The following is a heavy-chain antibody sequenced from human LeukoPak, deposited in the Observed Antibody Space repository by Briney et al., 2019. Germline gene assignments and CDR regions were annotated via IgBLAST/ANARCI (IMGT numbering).Heavy chain of an antibody. CDR1: GGSFSGYY. Sequence: AETLSPTCAVYGGSFSGYYWSWIRQPPGKGLEWIGEINHSGSTNYNPSLKSRVTISVDTSKNQFSLKLSSVTAADTAVYYCARERRNSEGYGMDVWGQGTTVTVSS. V-gene: IGHV4-34*01. CDR3: ARERRNSEGYGMDV. J-gene: IGHJ6*02. D-gene: IGHD5-18*01. CDR2: INHSGST.